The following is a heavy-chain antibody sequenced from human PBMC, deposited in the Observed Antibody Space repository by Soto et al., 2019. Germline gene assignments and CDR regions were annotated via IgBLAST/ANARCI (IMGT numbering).Heavy chain of an antibody. Sequence: GSLRLSCAASGFTFSHALMNWVRQAPGKGLEWVGRIKSKTDGGTTDYAAPVKGRFTISRDDSKNTLYLQMNSLKTEDTAVYYCTSIAAASDFVWGQGTTVTVSS. J-gene: IGHJ6*02. D-gene: IGHD6-13*01. CDR2: IKSKTDGGTT. CDR3: TSIAAASDFV. V-gene: IGHV3-15*07. CDR1: GFTFSHAL.